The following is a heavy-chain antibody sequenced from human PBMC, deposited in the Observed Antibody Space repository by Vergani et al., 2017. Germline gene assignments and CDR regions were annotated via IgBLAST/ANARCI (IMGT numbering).Heavy chain of an antibody. D-gene: IGHD3-3*01. J-gene: IGHJ4*02. V-gene: IGHV4-34*01. CDR2: INHSGST. CDR1: GGSFSGYY. Sequence: QVQLQESGPGLVKPSETLSLTCAVYGGSFSGYYWSWIRQPPGKGLEWIGEINHSGSTNYNPSLKSRVTISVDTSKNQFSLKLSSVTAADTAVYYCASMSITIFGVVNRSIDYWGQGTLVTVSS. CDR3: ASMSITIFGVVNRSIDY.